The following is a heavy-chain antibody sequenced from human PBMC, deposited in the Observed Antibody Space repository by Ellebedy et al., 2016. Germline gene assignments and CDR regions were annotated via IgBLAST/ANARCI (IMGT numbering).Heavy chain of an antibody. CDR3: ARAAGSSAYSPFEY. Sequence: SETLSLXXTVSGYSISSAFYWGWIRQPPGRGLEWIGSISHSGTTYYNPSLKSRVTISEDTSKNQFSLNLTSVTAADTAVYYCARAAGSSAYSPFEYWGQGTLVTVSS. CDR1: GYSISSAFY. V-gene: IGHV4-38-2*02. J-gene: IGHJ4*02. CDR2: ISHSGTT. D-gene: IGHD3-22*01.